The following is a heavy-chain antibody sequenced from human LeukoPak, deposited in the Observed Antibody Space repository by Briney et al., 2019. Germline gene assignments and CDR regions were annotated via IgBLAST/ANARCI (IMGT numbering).Heavy chain of an antibody. D-gene: IGHD6-6*01. CDR3: ASGPSDLGSSSQY. Sequence: ASVKVSCKASGYTFTGYYMHWVRQAPGQGLEWMGWINPNTGGTNYAQKFQGRVTMTTDTSISTAYMELSSLRYDDTAVYYCASGPSDLGSSSQYRGQGTLVTVSS. CDR2: INPNTGGT. V-gene: IGHV1-2*02. CDR1: GYTFTGYY. J-gene: IGHJ4*02.